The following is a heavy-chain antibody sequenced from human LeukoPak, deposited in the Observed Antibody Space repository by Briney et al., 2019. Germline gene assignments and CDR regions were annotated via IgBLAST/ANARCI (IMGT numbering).Heavy chain of an antibody. V-gene: IGHV3-30-3*01. D-gene: IGHD4-17*01. CDR3: ARVRGTVIFDY. CDR2: ISYDGSNK. Sequence: PGGSLRLSCAASGFTFSSYATHWVRQAPGKGLEWVAVISYDGSNKYYADSVKGRFTISRDNSKNTLYPQMNSLRAEDTAVYYCARVRGTVIFDYWGQGTLVTVSS. CDR1: GFTFSSYA. J-gene: IGHJ4*02.